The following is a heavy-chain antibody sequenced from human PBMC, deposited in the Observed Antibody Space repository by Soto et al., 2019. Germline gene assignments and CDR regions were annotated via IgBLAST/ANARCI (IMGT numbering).Heavy chain of an antibody. CDR3: AKAPSTLVNPGDAFDI. V-gene: IGHV3-66*01. CDR1: GFTVSSNC. D-gene: IGHD2-2*01. CDR2: IYSGGST. Sequence: GGSLRLSCAASGFTVSSNCMSWVRQAPGQGLEWVSVIYSGGSTYYADSVKGRFTISRDNSKNTLYLQMNSLRAEDTAVYYCAKAPSTLVNPGDAFDIWGQGTMVTVSS. J-gene: IGHJ3*02.